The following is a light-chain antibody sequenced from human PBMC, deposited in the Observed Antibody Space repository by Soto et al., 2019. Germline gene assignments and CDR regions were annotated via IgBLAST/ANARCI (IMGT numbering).Light chain of an antibody. CDR1: SSDVGGYGY. Sequence: QSALTQPASVSESPGQSITISCTGTSSDVGGYGYVSWYRQHAGKAPKLMIYDVSNRPSGVSNRFSGSKSGNTASLTISGLQAEDEADYYCSSYTSSNTVLFGGGTKLTVL. J-gene: IGLJ2*01. V-gene: IGLV2-14*01. CDR2: DVS. CDR3: SSYTSSNTVL.